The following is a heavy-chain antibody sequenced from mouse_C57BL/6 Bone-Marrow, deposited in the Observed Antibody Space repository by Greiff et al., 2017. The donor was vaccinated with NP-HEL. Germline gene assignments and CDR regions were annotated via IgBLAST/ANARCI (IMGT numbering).Heavy chain of an antibody. V-gene: IGHV1-53*01. CDR1: GYTFTSYW. CDR2: INPSNGGT. Sequence: QVQLKQPGTELVKPGASVKLSCKASGYTFTSYWMHWVKQRPGQGLEWIGNINPSNGGTNYNEKFKSKATLTVDKSSSTAYMQLSSLTSEDSAVYYCARRHYYGSSYVFYWYFDVWGTGTTVTVSS. J-gene: IGHJ1*03. D-gene: IGHD1-1*01. CDR3: ARRHYYGSSYVFYWYFDV.